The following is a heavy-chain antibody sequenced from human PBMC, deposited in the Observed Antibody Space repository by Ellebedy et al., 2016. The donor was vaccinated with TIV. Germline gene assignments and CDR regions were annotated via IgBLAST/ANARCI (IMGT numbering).Heavy chain of an antibody. CDR1: GYTFTSYY. D-gene: IGHD6-19*01. J-gene: IGHJ4*02. CDR3: ARALAVAASKYYFDY. V-gene: IGHV1-46*01. Sequence: AASVKVSCKASGYTFTSYYMHWVRQAPGQGLEWMGIISPNGGSTTYAQKFQGRVTMTRDTSTSTVYMELSSLRSEDTAVYYCARALAVAASKYYFDYWGQGTLVTVSS. CDR2: ISPNGGST.